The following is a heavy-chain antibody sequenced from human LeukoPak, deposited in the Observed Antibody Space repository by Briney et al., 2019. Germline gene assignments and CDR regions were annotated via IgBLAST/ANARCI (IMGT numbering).Heavy chain of an antibody. J-gene: IGHJ4*02. CDR3: ARGDTAMVIGDY. CDR2: IYYSGST. V-gene: IGHV4-59*01. Sequence: SETLSFTCTVSGGSISSYYWSWIRQPPGKGLEWIGYIYYSGSTNYNPSLKSRVTISVDTSKNQFSLKLSSVTAADTAVYYCARGDTAMVIGDYWGQGTLVTVSS. D-gene: IGHD5-18*01. CDR1: GGSISSYY.